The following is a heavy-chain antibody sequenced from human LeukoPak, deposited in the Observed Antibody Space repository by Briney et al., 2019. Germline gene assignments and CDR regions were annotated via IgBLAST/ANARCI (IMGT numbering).Heavy chain of an antibody. CDR1: GGSISSTNW. CDR2: ISLSGRT. J-gene: IGHJ4*02. CDR3: SRESGPFCPFGY. D-gene: IGHD1-26*01. V-gene: IGHV4-4*02. Sequence: SETLSLTCGVSGGSISSTNWWSWVRQPPGQGLEWIGEISLSGRTNYNPSLNSRVTMSLDESKNQLSLNLTSATAADTAIYYCSRESGPFCPFGYWGQGTLVTVSS.